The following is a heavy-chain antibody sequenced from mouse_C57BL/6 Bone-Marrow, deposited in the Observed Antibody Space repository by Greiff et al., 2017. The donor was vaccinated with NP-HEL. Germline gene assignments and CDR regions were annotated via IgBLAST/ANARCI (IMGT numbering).Heavy chain of an antibody. Sequence: VQLQQSGPELVKPGASVKISCKASGYSFTGYYMNWVKQSPEKSLEWIGEINPSTGGTTYNQKFKAKATLNVDKSSSTAYMQLKSLTSEDSAVYYCARRAKIYYDYDRVYFDYWGQGTTLTVSS. CDR2: INPSTGGT. CDR1: GYSFTGYY. D-gene: IGHD2-4*01. J-gene: IGHJ2*01. V-gene: IGHV1-42*01. CDR3: ARRAKIYYDYDRVYFDY.